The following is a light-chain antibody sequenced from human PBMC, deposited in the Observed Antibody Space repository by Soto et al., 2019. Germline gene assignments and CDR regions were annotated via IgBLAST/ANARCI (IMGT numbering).Light chain of an antibody. CDR3: AAWDDSRNALV. Sequence: QSVLTQPPSASGTPGQRVTISCSGSSSNIGSNSANWYLQLPGTDPKLLIYNNEYRPSGVPDRFSASKSGTSASLAISGLQSEDEADYYCAAWDDSRNALVFGGGTKLTVL. CDR2: NNE. J-gene: IGLJ2*01. V-gene: IGLV1-44*01. CDR1: SSNIGSNS.